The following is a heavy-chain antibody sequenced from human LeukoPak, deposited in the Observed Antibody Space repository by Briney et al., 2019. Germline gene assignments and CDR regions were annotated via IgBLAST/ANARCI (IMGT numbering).Heavy chain of an antibody. D-gene: IGHD3-10*01. CDR3: ARDLWSP. V-gene: IGHV3-53*01. J-gene: IGHJ5*02. CDR1: GFIVSSNF. Sequence: GGSLVLSCAASGFIVSSNFMNWVRQAPGKGLEWVSVIYSGGSTSYADSVKGRFTVSRDNSKNTLYLQMNSLRAEDTAVYYCARDLWSPWGQGTLVTVSS. CDR2: IYSGGST.